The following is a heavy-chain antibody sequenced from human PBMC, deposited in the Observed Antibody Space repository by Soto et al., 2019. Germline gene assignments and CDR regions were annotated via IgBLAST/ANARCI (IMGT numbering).Heavy chain of an antibody. CDR3: ARELQGLYYFDY. D-gene: IGHD4-4*01. CDR1: EYTFTSYT. Sequence: WASVKVSCKASEYTFTSYTMHWVRQAPGQRLEWMGWINGGNGNTKYSQKFQGRVTITRDTSASTAYMELSSLRSDDMAVYYCARELQGLYYFDYWGQGTLVTVSS. J-gene: IGHJ4*02. V-gene: IGHV1-3*01. CDR2: INGGNGNT.